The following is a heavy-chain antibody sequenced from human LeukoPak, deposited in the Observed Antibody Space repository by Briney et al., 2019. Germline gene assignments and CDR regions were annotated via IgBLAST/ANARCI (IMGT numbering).Heavy chain of an antibody. J-gene: IGHJ4*02. V-gene: IGHV3-66*04. CDR1: GFTVGYNY. D-gene: IGHD1-14*01. Sequence: QSGGSLRLSCAASGFTVGYNYMTWVRQAPGKGLEWVAAIYNSGSTYYADSVKGRFTISRDNSKNTMYLQMNSLKGEDTAVYYCARRSNPPGRIDHWGQGTVVTVSS. CDR3: ARRSNPPGRIDH. CDR2: IYNSGST.